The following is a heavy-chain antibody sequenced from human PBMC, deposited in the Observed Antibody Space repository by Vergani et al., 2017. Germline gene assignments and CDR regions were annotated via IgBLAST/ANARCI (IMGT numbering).Heavy chain of an antibody. V-gene: IGHV1-46*03. J-gene: IGHJ4*02. Sequence: QVQLVQSVTEVEKPGASVKVSCKASGYTFTGYYIHWVRQAPGQGLEWMGIINPSGGSTTYAQQFQGRLTMTRDTSTSTVYMDLSNLRSEDTAVYYCARPHGDILPPDPRRLDYWGQGTLVTVSS. CDR1: GYTFTGYY. CDR3: ARPHGDILPPDPRRLDY. CDR2: INPSGGST.